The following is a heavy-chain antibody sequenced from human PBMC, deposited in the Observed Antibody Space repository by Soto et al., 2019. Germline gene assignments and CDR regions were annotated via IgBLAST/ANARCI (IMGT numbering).Heavy chain of an antibody. Sequence: QVQLVQFGAEVKKPGASVKVSCKASGYTFTSYGISWVRQAPGQGLEWRGWISAYNGNTNYAQKLQGRVTMTTDTSTSTAYMELRSLRSDDTAVYYCAREALVRVTRREVWFDPWGQGTLVTVSS. J-gene: IGHJ5*02. CDR1: GYTFTSYG. CDR2: ISAYNGNT. V-gene: IGHV1-18*01. D-gene: IGHD4-17*01. CDR3: AREALVRVTRREVWFDP.